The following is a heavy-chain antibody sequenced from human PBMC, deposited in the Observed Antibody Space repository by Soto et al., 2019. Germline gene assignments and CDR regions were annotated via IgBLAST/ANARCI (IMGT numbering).Heavy chain of an antibody. V-gene: IGHV1-18*01. CDR2: INTGSGYT. CDR3: ARDRVYTRGSLPDY. CDR1: GYTFSNYA. Sequence: SVKVSSDTPGYTFSNYAINWVRQAPGQGLEWMGWINTGSGYTNYAHDRVTMTKDASTYTAYLEVTSLRSDDTAIYYCARDRVYTRGSLPDYWGQRSLVLVSS. D-gene: IGHD5-12*01. J-gene: IGHJ4*02.